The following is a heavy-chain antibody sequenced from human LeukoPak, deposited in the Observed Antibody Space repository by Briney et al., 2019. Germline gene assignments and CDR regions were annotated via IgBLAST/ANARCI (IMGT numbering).Heavy chain of an antibody. V-gene: IGHV4-34*01. J-gene: IGHJ1*01. CDR3: ARARQGGPRDGYNFD. Sequence: SETLSLTCTVSGGSISSYYWSWIRQPPGKGLEWIGEINHSGSTNYNPSLKSRVTISVDTSKNQFSLKLSSVTAADTAVYYCARARQGGPRDGYNFDWGQGTLVTVSS. D-gene: IGHD5-24*01. CDR1: GGSISSYY. CDR2: INHSGST.